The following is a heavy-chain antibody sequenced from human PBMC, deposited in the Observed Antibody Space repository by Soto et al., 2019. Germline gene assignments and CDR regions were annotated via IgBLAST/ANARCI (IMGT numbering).Heavy chain of an antibody. Sequence: EEQLLESGGGLVQPGGSLRLSCAASGFTLSSYAMSWVRQAPGKGLEWVSGISNTGGSTYYADSVKGRFTISRDSSKNTLYLQMNSLRADDTAVYYCATPVAEMATRWAHVMDVWGQGTTVTVSS. D-gene: IGHD5-12*01. CDR1: GFTLSSYA. CDR3: ATPVAEMATRWAHVMDV. V-gene: IGHV3-23*01. CDR2: ISNTGGST. J-gene: IGHJ6*02.